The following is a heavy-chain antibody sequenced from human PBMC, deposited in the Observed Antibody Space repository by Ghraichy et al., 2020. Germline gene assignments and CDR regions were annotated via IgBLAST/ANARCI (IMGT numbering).Heavy chain of an antibody. CDR1: GFRFSGHW. CDR2: IKSDGSEK. V-gene: IGHV3-7*01. CDR3: ARDPYGDYTYGGTDY. D-gene: IGHD4-17*01. Sequence: GGSLRLSCVASGFRFSGHWMSWVRQAPGKGLEWVASIKSDGSEKHYVESVQGRFTISRDNAKSSVSLEMNNLRVEDTAVFYCARDPYGDYTYGGTDYWGQGTLVTVSS. J-gene: IGHJ4*02.